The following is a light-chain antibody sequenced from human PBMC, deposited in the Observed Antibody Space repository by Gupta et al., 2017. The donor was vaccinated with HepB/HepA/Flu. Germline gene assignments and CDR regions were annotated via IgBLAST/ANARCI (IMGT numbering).Light chain of an antibody. Sequence: SYELTQPPSVSVSPGQTARITCSGDALPKKYAHWYQQKPGQAPVLVIYRDSERPSGIPERFSGSSSGTAVTLTISGVQAEDEADYYCQSADSSGSYPVVCGGGTKLTVL. J-gene: IGLJ2*01. CDR3: QSADSSGSYPVV. CDR1: ALPKKY. CDR2: RDS. V-gene: IGLV3-25*03.